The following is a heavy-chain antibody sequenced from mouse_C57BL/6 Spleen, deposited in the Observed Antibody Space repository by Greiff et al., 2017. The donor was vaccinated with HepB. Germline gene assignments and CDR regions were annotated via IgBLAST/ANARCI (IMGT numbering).Heavy chain of an antibody. V-gene: IGHV1-66*01. D-gene: IGHD3-3*01. CDR2: IYPGSGNT. J-gene: IGHJ4*01. Sequence: QVQLQQSGPELVKPGASVKISCKASGYSFTSYYIHWVKQRPGQGLEWIGWIYPGSGNTKYNEKFKGKATLTADTSPSTAYMQLSSLTSEDSAVYYCARPLGHYYAMDYWGQGTSVTVSS. CDR1: GYSFTSYY. CDR3: ARPLGHYYAMDY.